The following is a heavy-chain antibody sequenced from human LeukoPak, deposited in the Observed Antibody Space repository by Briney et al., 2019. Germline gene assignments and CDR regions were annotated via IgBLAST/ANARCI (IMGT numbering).Heavy chain of an antibody. CDR3: VRDWNWGSSDPFDI. CDR1: GYTFIRDY. Sequence: ASVKVSCKASGYTFIRDYIHWVGQAPGERGEGMGIINNGGGNTKYAQKLQGRVTVTRETSTTTVYMEMSRLRDGETGVYLCVRDWNWGSSDPFDIWGQGTLVPVS. CDR2: INNGGGNT. D-gene: IGHD7-27*01. J-gene: IGHJ3*02. V-gene: IGHV1-46*04.